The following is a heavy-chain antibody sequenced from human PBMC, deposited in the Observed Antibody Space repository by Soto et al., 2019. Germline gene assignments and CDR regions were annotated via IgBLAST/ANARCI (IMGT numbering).Heavy chain of an antibody. V-gene: IGHV1-2*04. Sequence: GASVKVSCKASGYTFTGHYMHWVRQAPGQGLEWMGWINPNSGGTNYAQKFQGWVTMTRDTSISTAYMELSRLGSDDTAVYYCARVPAAPTLDYYGMDVWGQGTTVTVSS. CDR2: INPNSGGT. J-gene: IGHJ6*02. D-gene: IGHD2-2*01. CDR1: GYTFTGHY. CDR3: ARVPAAPTLDYYGMDV.